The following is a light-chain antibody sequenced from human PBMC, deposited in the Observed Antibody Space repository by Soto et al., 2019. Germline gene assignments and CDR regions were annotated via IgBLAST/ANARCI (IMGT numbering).Light chain of an antibody. CDR3: LQTLESRT. Sequence: DIVMTQSPRSLPVTPGEPASISCRSSQRLLKRNGYTYLHWYLQKPGQSPQPLIYLVSNRASGVPDRFSGSGSGTDFTLQISRVEAEDVGAYYCLQTLESRTFGQGTKVDIK. J-gene: IGKJ1*01. CDR1: QRLLKRNGYTY. V-gene: IGKV2-28*01. CDR2: LVS.